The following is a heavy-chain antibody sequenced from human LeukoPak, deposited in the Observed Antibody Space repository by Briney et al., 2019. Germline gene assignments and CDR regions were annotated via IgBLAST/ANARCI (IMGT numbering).Heavy chain of an antibody. J-gene: IGHJ4*02. D-gene: IGHD4-17*01. CDR3: AKRGGDYVVGYFDY. V-gene: IGHV3-23*01. CDR1: GFIFRSYA. CDR2: ISGSGGST. Sequence: GGSLTLSCAASGFIFRSYAMSWVRQAPGKGLDWVSGISGSGGSTYYADSVKGRFTISRDNSKNTLYLQMNSLRAEDTAIYYCAKRGGDYVVGYFDYWGQGTLVTVAS.